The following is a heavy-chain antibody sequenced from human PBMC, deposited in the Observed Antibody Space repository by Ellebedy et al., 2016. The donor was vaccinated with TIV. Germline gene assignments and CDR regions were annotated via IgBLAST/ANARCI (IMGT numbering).Heavy chain of an antibody. J-gene: IGHJ6*02. CDR2: IYYSGST. D-gene: IGHD6-19*01. CDR1: GGSISSSSYY. V-gene: IGHV4-39*07. Sequence: SETLSLTCTVSGGSISSSSYYWGWIRQPPGKGLEWIGSIYYSGSTYYNPSLKSRVTISVDTSKHQFSLKLSSVTAADTAVYYCARTTAVAGTYYYGMDVWGQGTTVTVSS. CDR3: ARTTAVAGTYYYGMDV.